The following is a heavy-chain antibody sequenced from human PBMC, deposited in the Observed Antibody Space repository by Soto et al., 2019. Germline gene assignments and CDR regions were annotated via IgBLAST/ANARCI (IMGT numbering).Heavy chain of an antibody. CDR1: SGSISSGGYY. CDR2: ISGSGGST. V-gene: IGHV3-23*01. J-gene: IGHJ5*02. CDR3: AKDPQPQGTVAVDWFDP. D-gene: IGHD6-19*01. Sequence: ETLSLTCTVSSGSISSGGYYWSWVRQAPGKGLEWVSAISGSGGSTYYADSVKGRFTISRDNSKNTLYLQMNSLRAEDTAVYYCAKDPQPQGTVAVDWFDPWGQGTLVTVSS.